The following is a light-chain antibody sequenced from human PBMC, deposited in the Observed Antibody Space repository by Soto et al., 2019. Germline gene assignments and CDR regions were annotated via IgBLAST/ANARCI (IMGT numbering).Light chain of an antibody. J-gene: IGKJ2*01. V-gene: IGKV3-11*01. Sequence: EIVLTQSPVTLSLSPGERATLSCRASQSVGSHLAWYQQKPGQPPRLLIYDTSNRATGIPDRIRGSGSETDFTLTIGNLEPEDSAVYYCQQRTTWPATFGQGTKLEIK. CDR3: QQRTTWPAT. CDR2: DTS. CDR1: QSVGSH.